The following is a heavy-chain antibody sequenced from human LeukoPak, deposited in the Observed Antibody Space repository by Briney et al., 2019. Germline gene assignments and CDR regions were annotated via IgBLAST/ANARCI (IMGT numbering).Heavy chain of an antibody. CDR2: INSDGSST. CDR1: GFTFSTYW. J-gene: IGHJ4*02. D-gene: IGHD3-16*01. V-gene: IGHV3-74*03. Sequence: PGGSPRLSCAASGFTFSTYWMQWVRQAPGKGLVWVSHINSDGSSTTYADSVKGRFTTSRDNAKNMLYLQMNGLRVEDTAVYYCVRDNFGVDYWGQGTLVTVSS. CDR3: VRDNFGVDY.